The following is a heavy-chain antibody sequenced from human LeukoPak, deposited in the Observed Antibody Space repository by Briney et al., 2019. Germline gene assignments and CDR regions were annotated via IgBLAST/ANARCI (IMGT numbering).Heavy chain of an antibody. J-gene: IGHJ4*02. CDR3: ARGGDSSGYYYPLFDY. V-gene: IGHV4-59*01. CDR1: GGSISSYY. CDR2: IYYSGRT. D-gene: IGHD3-22*01. Sequence: SETLSLTCTVSGGSISSYYWSWIRQPPGRGREWIGYIYYSGRTNYNPSLKSRVTISVDTSKNQFSLKLSSVTAADTAVYYCARGGDSSGYYYPLFDYWGQGTLVTVSS.